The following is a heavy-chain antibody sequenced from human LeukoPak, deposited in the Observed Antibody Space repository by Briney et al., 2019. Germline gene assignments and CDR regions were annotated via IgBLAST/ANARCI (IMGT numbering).Heavy chain of an antibody. Sequence: SETLSLTCSVSGGSITSYYWSWIRQPPMKGLEWIGSVYNRGTTYYNPSLKSRVTISGDTSKNQLSLRMTYVTTADTSVYCCARDYGGNSGEFDPWGQGTLVTVSS. D-gene: IGHD4-23*01. CDR2: VYNRGTT. CDR3: ARDYGGNSGEFDP. J-gene: IGHJ5*02. CDR1: GGSITSYY. V-gene: IGHV4-59*01.